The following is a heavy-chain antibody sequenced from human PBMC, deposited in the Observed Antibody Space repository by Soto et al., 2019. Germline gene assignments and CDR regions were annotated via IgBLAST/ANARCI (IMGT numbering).Heavy chain of an antibody. Sequence: GGSLRLSCASSGFTVYSNYMSWVRQAPGKGLEWVSVIYSGGSTYYADSVKGRFTISRDNSKNTLYLQMNSLRAEDTAVYYCARDLSRPCSSTSCSNWFDPWGQGTLVTVSS. CDR3: ARDLSRPCSSTSCSNWFDP. CDR2: IYSGGST. J-gene: IGHJ5*02. CDR1: GFTVYSNY. V-gene: IGHV3-53*01. D-gene: IGHD2-2*01.